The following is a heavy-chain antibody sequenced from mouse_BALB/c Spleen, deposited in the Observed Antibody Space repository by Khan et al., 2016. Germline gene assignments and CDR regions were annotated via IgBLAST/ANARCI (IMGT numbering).Heavy chain of an antibody. CDR2: IHYSGST. D-gene: IGHD1-1*01. V-gene: IGHV3-1*02. CDR1: GYSITSDYS. CDR3: ARLRDWYFDV. J-gene: IGHJ1*01. Sequence: VQLKESGPDLVKPSQSLSLTCTVTGYSITSDYSWHWIRQFPGNKLEWMGYIHYSGSTNYNPSLTSRISITRDTSKNHFFLQLNSVTTEDTATXYCARLRDWYFDVWGAGTTVTVSS.